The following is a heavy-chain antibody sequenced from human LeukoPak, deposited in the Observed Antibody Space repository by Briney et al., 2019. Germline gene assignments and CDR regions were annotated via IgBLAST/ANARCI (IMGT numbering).Heavy chain of an antibody. Sequence: SQTLSLTCAISGASVSSNGVAWNWIRQSPSRGLEWLGRTYCRSKCYNDYAVSVKSRTTINPDTSKNQFSLQLNSVTPEDTAVYYCARDAAGTFDYWGQGTLVTVSS. CDR2: TYCRSKCYN. V-gene: IGHV6-1*01. J-gene: IGHJ4*02. D-gene: IGHD6-19*01. CDR1: GASVSSNGVA. CDR3: ARDAAGTFDY.